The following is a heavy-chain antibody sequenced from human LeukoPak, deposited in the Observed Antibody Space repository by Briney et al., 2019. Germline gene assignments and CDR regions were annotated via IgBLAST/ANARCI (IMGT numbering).Heavy chain of an antibody. CDR2: ISGSGGST. CDR1: GFAFSSYA. J-gene: IGHJ4*02. V-gene: IGHV3-23*01. Sequence: GGSLRLTCAASGFAFSSYAMSWVRQAPGKGLEWVSAISGSGGSTYYADSVKGRFTISRDNSKNTLYLQMNSLRAEDTAVYYCAKVGVGYYDSSGYFDYWGQGTLVTVSS. CDR3: AKVGVGYYDSSGYFDY. D-gene: IGHD3-22*01.